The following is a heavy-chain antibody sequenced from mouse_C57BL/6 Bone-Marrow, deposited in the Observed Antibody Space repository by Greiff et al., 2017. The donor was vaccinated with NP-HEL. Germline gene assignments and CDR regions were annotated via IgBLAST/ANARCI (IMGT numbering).Heavy chain of an antibody. CDR3: ASAWVAY. V-gene: IGHV1-50*01. J-gene: IGHJ3*01. CDR2: IDPSDSYT. CDR1: GYTFTSYW. Sequence: VKLQQPGAELVKPGASVKLSCKASGYTFTSYWMQWVKQRPGQGLEWIGEIDPSDSYTNYNQKFKGKATLTVDTSSSTAYMQLSSLTSEDSADYYCASAWVAYWGQGTLVTVSA.